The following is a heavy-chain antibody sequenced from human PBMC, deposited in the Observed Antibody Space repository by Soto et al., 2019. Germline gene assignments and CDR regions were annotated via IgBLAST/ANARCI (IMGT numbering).Heavy chain of an antibody. CDR3: ARVDGSGSSVGY. J-gene: IGHJ4*02. Sequence: SVKVSCKASGGIFSSYAISWVRQAPGQGLEWMGGIIPIFGTANYAQKFQGRVTITADESTSTAYMELSSLRSEDTAVYYCARVDGSGSSVGYWGQGTLVTVSS. V-gene: IGHV1-69*13. CDR2: IIPIFGTA. CDR1: GGIFSSYA. D-gene: IGHD3-10*01.